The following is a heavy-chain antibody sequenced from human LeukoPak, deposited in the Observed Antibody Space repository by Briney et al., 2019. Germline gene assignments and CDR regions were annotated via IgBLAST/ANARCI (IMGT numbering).Heavy chain of an antibody. CDR1: GGSISSYY. CDR2: IYTSGST. J-gene: IGHJ4*02. Sequence: SETLSLTCTVSGGSISSYYWSWIRQPAGKGLEWIGRIYTSGSTNYNPSLKSRVTMSVDTSKNQFSLKLSSVTAADTAVYYCARQTYDFWSGPIDYWGQGTLVTVSS. CDR3: ARQTYDFWSGPIDY. V-gene: IGHV4-4*07. D-gene: IGHD3-3*01.